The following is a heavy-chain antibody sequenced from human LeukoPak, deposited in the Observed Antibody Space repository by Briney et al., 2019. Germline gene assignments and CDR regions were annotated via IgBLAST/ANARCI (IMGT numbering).Heavy chain of an antibody. CDR2: IYYSGST. CDR3: ARVEDCSSTSCYSTYYFDY. J-gene: IGHJ4*02. V-gene: IGHV4-59*12. CDR1: GGSISSYY. Sequence: SETLSLTCTASGGSISSYYWSWLRQPPGKGLEWIGYIYYSGSTNYNPSLKSRVTISVDTSKNQFSLKLSSVTAADTAVYYCARVEDCSSTSCYSTYYFDYWGQGTLVTVSS. D-gene: IGHD2-2*01.